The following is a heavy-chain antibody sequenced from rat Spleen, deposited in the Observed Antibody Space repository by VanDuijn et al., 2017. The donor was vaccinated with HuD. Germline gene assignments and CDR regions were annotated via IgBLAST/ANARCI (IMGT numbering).Heavy chain of an antibody. J-gene: IGHJ2*01. CDR3: VRERVPGFAFYFDY. D-gene: IGHD1-4*01. Sequence: QVQLKESGPGLVQPSQTLSLTCTVSGFSLTSNGVSWVRQPPGKGLEWIAAISTGGNTYYNSGLKSRLGISRDTSKSQVFLKMNSLQTEDTAMYFCVRERVPGFAFYFDYWGQGVMVTVSS. CDR2: ISTGGNT. V-gene: IGHV2S12*01. CDR1: GFSLTSNG.